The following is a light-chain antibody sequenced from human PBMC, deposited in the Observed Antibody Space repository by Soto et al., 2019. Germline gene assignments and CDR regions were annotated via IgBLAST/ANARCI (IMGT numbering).Light chain of an antibody. CDR3: QQRSNWPPIT. Sequence: EFVLTQYPATLSLSPGERATLSCRASQSVSSYLAWYQQKPGQAPRLLIYDTSNRATGVPARFSGSGSGTDFTLTISSLEPEDFAVYYCQQRSNWPPITFGQGTRLEIK. CDR1: QSVSSY. CDR2: DTS. V-gene: IGKV3-11*01. J-gene: IGKJ5*01.